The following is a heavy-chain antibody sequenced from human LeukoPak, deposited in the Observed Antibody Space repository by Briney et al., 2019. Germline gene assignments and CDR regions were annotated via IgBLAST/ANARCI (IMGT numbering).Heavy chain of an antibody. CDR2: IKSDGITI. D-gene: IGHD1-20*01. V-gene: IGHV3-74*01. CDR3: LRDLNWSLDQ. J-gene: IGHJ4*02. Sequence: GGSLRLSCAASGFTFSNYMMHWVRQAPGKGLVWVSRIKSDGITITYADSVKGRFTISRDDAKNTLYLQMNSLRAEDTAVYYCLRDLNWSLDQWGQGTLVTVSS. CDR1: GFTFSNYM.